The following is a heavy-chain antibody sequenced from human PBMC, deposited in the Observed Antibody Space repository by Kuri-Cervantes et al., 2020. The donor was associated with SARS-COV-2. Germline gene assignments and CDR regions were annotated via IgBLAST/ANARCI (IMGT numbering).Heavy chain of an antibody. Sequence: GGSLRLSCAASGFTFSSYSMNWVRQAPGKGLEWVSYISSSSSTIYYADSVKGRFTISRDNSKNTLYLQMNSLRAEDTAVYYCARVYSSSSRYYYYGMDVWGQGTTVTVSS. J-gene: IGHJ6*02. CDR3: ARVYSSSSRYYYYGMDV. V-gene: IGHV3-48*01. CDR2: ISSSSSTI. CDR1: GFTFSSYS. D-gene: IGHD6-6*01.